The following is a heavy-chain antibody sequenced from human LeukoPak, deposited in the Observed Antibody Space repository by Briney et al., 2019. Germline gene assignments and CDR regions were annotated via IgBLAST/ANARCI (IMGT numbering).Heavy chain of an antibody. CDR2: IYPYDSET. J-gene: IGHJ4*02. Sequence: GESLKISCKASGYSFTGFWIGWVRQMPGKGLEWMGIIYPYDSETRYSPSFQGQVTISADKSISIAYLQWSSLKASDTAMYYCARHIGYSAWNPDYWGQGTLVTVS. CDR3: ARHIGYSAWNPDY. V-gene: IGHV5-51*01. D-gene: IGHD5-18*01. CDR1: GYSFTGFW.